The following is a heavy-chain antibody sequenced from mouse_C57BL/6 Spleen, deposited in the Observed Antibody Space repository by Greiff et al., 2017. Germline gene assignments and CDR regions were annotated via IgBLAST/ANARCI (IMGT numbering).Heavy chain of an antibody. CDR1: GFTFSDYG. D-gene: IGHD1-1*01. CDR2: ISSGSSTI. J-gene: IGHJ4*01. CDR3: ARDYYGGSSHYYAMDY. V-gene: IGHV5-17*01. Sequence: EVKLVESGGGLVKPGGSLKLSCAASGFTFSDYGMHWVRQAPEKGLEWVAYISSGSSTIYYAETVKGRYTISRDNAKNTLCLQMTSLRSEDTAMYYCARDYYGGSSHYYAMDYWGQGTSVTVSS.